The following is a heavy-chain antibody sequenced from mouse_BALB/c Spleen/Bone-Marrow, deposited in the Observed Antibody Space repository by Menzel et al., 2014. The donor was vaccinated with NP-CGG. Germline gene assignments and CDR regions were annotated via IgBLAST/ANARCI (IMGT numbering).Heavy chain of an antibody. CDR2: INPSNGGT. CDR3: TRPYYGYVEYAY. V-gene: IGHV1S81*02. CDR1: GYSFTSYY. D-gene: IGHD1-2*01. Sequence: VQLQQSGAELVKPGASVKLSCKASGYSFTSYYMYWVKQRPGQGLEWIGEINPSNGGTNFNEKFKSKATLTVDKSSSTAYMQLSSLTFEDSAIYYCTRPYYGYVEYAYWGQGTQVTVSA. J-gene: IGHJ3*01.